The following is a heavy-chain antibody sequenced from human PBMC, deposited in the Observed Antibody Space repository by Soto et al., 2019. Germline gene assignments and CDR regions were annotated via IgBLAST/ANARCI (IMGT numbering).Heavy chain of an antibody. CDR3: ARSGGYTFTRLDF. J-gene: IGHJ4*02. Sequence: GGSLRLSCVASGFIFNTYAMHWVRQAPGQGLECVAVLSYDGKNTHYADSVKGRFTISRDNSNNTVNLQLNSLRPEDTAVYYCARSGGYTFTRLDFWGEGA. CDR2: LSYDGKNT. D-gene: IGHD5-18*01. V-gene: IGHV3-30*04. CDR1: GFIFNTYA.